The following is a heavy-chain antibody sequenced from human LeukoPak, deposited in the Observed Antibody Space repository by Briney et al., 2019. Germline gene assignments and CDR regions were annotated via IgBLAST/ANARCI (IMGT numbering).Heavy chain of an antibody. CDR1: GFTFSSYE. CDR3: ASTIAAAGKSGVDY. CDR2: ISSSGSTI. D-gene: IGHD6-13*01. V-gene: IGHV3-48*03. J-gene: IGHJ4*02. Sequence: GGSLRLSCAASGFTFSSYEMNWVRQAPGKGLEGVSYISSSGSTIYYADSVKGRFTIPRDNAKNSLYLQMNSLRAEDTAVCYCASTIAAAGKSGVDYWGQGTLVTVSS.